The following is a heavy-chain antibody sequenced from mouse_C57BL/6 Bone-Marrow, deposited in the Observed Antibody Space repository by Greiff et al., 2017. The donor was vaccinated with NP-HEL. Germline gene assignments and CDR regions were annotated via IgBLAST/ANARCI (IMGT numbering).Heavy chain of an antibody. J-gene: IGHJ3*01. CDR2: INSDGGST. V-gene: IGHV5-2*01. Sequence: EVQLLESGGGLVQPGESLKLSCESNEYEFPSHDMSWVRKTPEQRLELVAAINSDGGSTYYPDTMERRFIISRDTTKKTLDLQMSSLGSEGTALDYCARRRIAYWGQGTLVTVSA. CDR3: ARRRIAY. CDR1: EYEFPSHD.